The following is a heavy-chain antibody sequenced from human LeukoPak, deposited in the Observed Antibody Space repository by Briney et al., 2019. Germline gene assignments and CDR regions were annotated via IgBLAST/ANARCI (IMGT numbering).Heavy chain of an antibody. Sequence: SQTLSLTCAISGDSVSSNSAAWNWIRQSPSRGPEWLGRTYYRSKWYNDYAVSVKSRITINPDTSKNQFSLQLNSVTPEDTAVYYCARDSWGCDIQLCYWYFDLWGRGTLVTVSS. CDR2: TYYRSKWYN. D-gene: IGHD5-18*01. CDR3: ARDSWGCDIQLCYWYFDL. CDR1: GDSVSSNSAA. J-gene: IGHJ2*01. V-gene: IGHV6-1*01.